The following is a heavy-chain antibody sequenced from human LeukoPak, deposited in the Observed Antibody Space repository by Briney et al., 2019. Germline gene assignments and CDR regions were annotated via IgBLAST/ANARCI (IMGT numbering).Heavy chain of an antibody. J-gene: IGHJ4*02. Sequence: GGSLRLSCAASGFTFSSYGMHWVRQAPGKGLVWVAVIWDDGSNKYYADSVKGRFTISRDNSKNTLYLQMSSLRAEDTAVYYCANTSGGSADYWGQGTLVTVSS. CDR2: IWDDGSNK. CDR1: GFTFSSYG. D-gene: IGHD3-10*01. CDR3: ANTSGGSADY. V-gene: IGHV3-33*06.